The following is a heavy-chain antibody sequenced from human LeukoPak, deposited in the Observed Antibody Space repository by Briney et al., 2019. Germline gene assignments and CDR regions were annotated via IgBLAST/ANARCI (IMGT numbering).Heavy chain of an antibody. D-gene: IGHD3-3*01. CDR2: IYYSGNT. CDR3: ARQNGVGLFILP. J-gene: IGHJ4*02. CDR1: GGSISSYY. V-gene: IGHV4-39*01. Sequence: SETLSLTCTVSGGSISSYYWGWIRRPPGKGLEWVGSIYYSGNTYYNPSLKSRVTISVDTSKNQFSLKLTSVTAADTAVYYCARQNGVGLFILPGGQGTLVTVSS.